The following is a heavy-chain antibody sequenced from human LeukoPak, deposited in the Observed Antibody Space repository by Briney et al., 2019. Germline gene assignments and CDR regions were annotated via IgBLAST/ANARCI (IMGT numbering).Heavy chain of an antibody. V-gene: IGHV1-69*06. D-gene: IGHD3-9*01. J-gene: IGHJ4*02. CDR2: IIPIFGTA. CDR3: ARGAARYLALYYYFDY. CDR1: GGTFSSYA. Sequence: ASVKVSCKASGGTFSSYAISWVRQAPGQGLEWVGGIIPIFGTANYAQKFQGRVTSTADRSTSTAYMELSSLRSEDTAVYYCARGAARYLALYYYFDYWGQGTLVTVSS.